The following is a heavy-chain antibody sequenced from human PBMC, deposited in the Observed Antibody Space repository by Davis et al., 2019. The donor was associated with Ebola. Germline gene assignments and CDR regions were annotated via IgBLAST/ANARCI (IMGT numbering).Heavy chain of an antibody. CDR3: ARIHERGQSGRGRTIDY. CDR1: GYTFTSYD. J-gene: IGHJ4*02. V-gene: IGHV1-8*01. CDR2: MNPNSGNT. D-gene: IGHD1-14*01. Sequence: ASVKVSCKASGYTFTSYDINWMRQATGQGLEWMGWMNPNSGNTGYAQKFQGRVTMTRNTSISTAFMELSSLSSDDTAMYYCARIHERGQSGRGRTIDYWGQGTLVTVSS.